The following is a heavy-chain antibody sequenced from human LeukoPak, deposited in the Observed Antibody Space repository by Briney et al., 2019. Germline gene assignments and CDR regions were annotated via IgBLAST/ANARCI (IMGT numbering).Heavy chain of an antibody. J-gene: IGHJ6*02. CDR2: IYYSGST. CDR1: GGSISSYY. CDR3: ARQAVCSGGSCYYYGMDV. Sequence: PSETLSLTCTVSGGSISSYYWSWIRQPPGKGLEWIGYIYYSGSTNYNPSLKSRVTISVDTSKNQFSLKLSSVTAADTAVYYCARQAVCSGGSCYYYGMDVWGQGTTVTVSS. D-gene: IGHD2-15*01. V-gene: IGHV4-59*08.